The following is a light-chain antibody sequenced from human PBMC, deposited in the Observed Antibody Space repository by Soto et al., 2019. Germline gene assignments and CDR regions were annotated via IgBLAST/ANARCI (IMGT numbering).Light chain of an antibody. J-gene: IGLJ2*01. V-gene: IGLV2-11*01. CDR3: CSYAGSYTLV. CDR2: DVN. Sequence: QSVLTQPRSVSGSPGQSVTISCTGTSSDVGTYNYVSWYQQHPGKAPKLMIYDVNYRPSGVTDRFSGSKSGNTASLTISGLQAEDEADYYCCSYAGSYTLVFGGGTKLTVL. CDR1: SSDVGTYNY.